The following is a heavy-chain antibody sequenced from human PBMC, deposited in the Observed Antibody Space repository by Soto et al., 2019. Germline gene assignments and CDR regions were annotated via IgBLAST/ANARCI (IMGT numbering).Heavy chain of an antibody. V-gene: IGHV1-69*06. CDR2: IIPIFGTA. CDR3: ARGFYGGNSDYYGMDV. Sequence: GASVKVSCKASGGTFSSYAISWVRQAPGQGLEWMGGIIPIFGTANYAQKFQGRVTITADKSTSTAYMELSSLRSEDTAVYYCARGFYGGNSDYYGMDVWGQGTTVTVS. D-gene: IGHD4-17*01. J-gene: IGHJ6*02. CDR1: GGTFSSYA.